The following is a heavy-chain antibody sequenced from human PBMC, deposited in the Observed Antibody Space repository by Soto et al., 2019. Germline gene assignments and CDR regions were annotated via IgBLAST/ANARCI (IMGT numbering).Heavy chain of an antibody. CDR1: GFTFSSYW. V-gene: IGHV3-74*03. J-gene: IGHJ4*02. D-gene: IGHD7-27*01. Sequence: GGSLRLSCAASGFTFSSYWMHWVRQAPGKGLVWVSRMNSDGSITTYADSVKGRFTVSRDNAKSMLYLQMDSLRAEDTALYYCVREPLGNSADWGQGTLVTVSS. CDR2: MNSDGSIT. CDR3: VREPLGNSAD.